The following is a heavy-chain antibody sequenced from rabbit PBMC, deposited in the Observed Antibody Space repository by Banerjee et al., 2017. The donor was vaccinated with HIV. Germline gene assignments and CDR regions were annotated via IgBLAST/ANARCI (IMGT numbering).Heavy chain of an antibody. CDR2: IYTSSGST. CDR3: TRDFTGVIGWNFNF. Sequence: ELIACIYTSSGSTWYASWVNGRFTISRSTSLNTVDLKMTSLTAADTATYFCTRDFTGVIGWNFNFWGP. D-gene: IGHD1-1*01. V-gene: IGHV1S43*01. J-gene: IGHJ4*01.